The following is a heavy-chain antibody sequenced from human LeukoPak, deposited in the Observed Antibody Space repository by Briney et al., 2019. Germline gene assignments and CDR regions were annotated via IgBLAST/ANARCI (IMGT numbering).Heavy chain of an antibody. CDR2: INPNSGGT. V-gene: IGHV1-2*02. CDR1: GYTFTSYY. Sequence: APVKVSCKASGYTFTSYYMHWVRQAPGQGLEWMGWINPNSGGTNYAQKFQGRVTMTRDTSISTAYMELSRLRSDDTAVYYCASLYGYSYALDYWGQGTLVTVSS. J-gene: IGHJ4*02. D-gene: IGHD5-18*01. CDR3: ASLYGYSYALDY.